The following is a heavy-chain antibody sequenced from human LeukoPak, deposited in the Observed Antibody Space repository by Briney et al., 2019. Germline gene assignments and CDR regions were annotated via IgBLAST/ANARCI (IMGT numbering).Heavy chain of an antibody. CDR2: ISSSGSTI. CDR3: ARGVYDSSGYYYP. D-gene: IGHD3-22*01. Sequence: GGSLRLSCAASGFTFSNYEMNWVRQAAGKGLECVSYISSSGSTIYYADSVKGRFTISRDNAKNSLYLQMNSLRAEDTAVYYCARGVYDSSGYYYPWGQGTLVTVSS. V-gene: IGHV3-48*03. J-gene: IGHJ5*02. CDR1: GFTFSNYE.